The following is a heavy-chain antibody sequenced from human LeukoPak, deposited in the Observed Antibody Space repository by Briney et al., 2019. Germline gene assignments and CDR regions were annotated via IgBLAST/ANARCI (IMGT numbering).Heavy chain of an antibody. D-gene: IGHD6-19*01. CDR3: TLDQTMAVAGRFVYYYYGMDV. Sequence: PGGSLRLSCAASGFTFSGSAMHWVRQASGKGLEWVGRIRSKANSYATAYAAPVKGRFTISRDDSKNTAYLQMNSLKTEDTAVYYCTLDQTMAVAGRFVYYYYGMDVWGQGTTVTVSS. J-gene: IGHJ6*02. V-gene: IGHV3-73*01. CDR2: IRSKANSYAT. CDR1: GFTFSGSA.